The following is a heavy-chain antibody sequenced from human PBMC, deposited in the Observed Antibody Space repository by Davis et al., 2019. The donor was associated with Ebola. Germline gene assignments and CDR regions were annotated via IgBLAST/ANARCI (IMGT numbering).Heavy chain of an antibody. CDR3: AKDSAIFGMPRYYYMDV. Sequence: PGGSLRLSCAASGFTFSSYWMSWVRQAPGKGLEWVANIKQDGSEKYYVDSVKGRFTISRDNSKNTLYLQMNSLRAEDTAVYYCAKDSAIFGMPRYYYMDVWGKGTTVTVSS. V-gene: IGHV3-7*01. D-gene: IGHD3-3*01. CDR2: IKQDGSEK. J-gene: IGHJ6*03. CDR1: GFTFSSYW.